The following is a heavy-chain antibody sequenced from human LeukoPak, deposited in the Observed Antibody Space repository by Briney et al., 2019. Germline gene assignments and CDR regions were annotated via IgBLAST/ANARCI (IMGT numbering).Heavy chain of an antibody. Sequence: GGSLRLSCAASGFTFSSYSMNWVRQAPGEGLEWVSYISSSSSTIYYADSVKGRFTISRDNAKNSLYLQMNSLRAEDTAVYYCARDRSIAAAGTYMDVWGKGTTVTVPS. D-gene: IGHD6-13*01. CDR3: ARDRSIAAAGTYMDV. CDR1: GFTFSSYS. V-gene: IGHV3-48*01. J-gene: IGHJ6*03. CDR2: ISSSSSTI.